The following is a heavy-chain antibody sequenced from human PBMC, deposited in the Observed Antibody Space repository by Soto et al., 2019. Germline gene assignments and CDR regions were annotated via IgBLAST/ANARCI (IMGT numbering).Heavy chain of an antibody. J-gene: IGHJ6*02. CDR2: INTDASTI. CDR3: ASITFYYDRSTYSYHYYAMDV. D-gene: IGHD3-22*01. Sequence: GGSLRLSCAASGFSFSSYEMNWVRQAPGKGLEWISFINTDASTIYYADSVKGRFTISRDNAKNALYLEMNSLRAEDTALYYCASITFYYDRSTYSYHYYAMDVWGQGTTVTVSS. V-gene: IGHV3-48*03. CDR1: GFSFSSYE.